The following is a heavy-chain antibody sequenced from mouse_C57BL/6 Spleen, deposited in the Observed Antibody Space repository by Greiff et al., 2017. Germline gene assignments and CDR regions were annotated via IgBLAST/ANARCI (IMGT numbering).Heavy chain of an antibody. D-gene: IGHD1-1*01. CDR3: AREGDYYGSSWYFDV. Sequence: VQLKESGPELVKPGASVKMSCKASGYTFTDYNMHWVKQSHGKSLEWIGYINPNNGGTSYNQKFKGKATLTVNKSSSTAYMELRSLTSEDSAVYYCAREGDYYGSSWYFDVWGTGTTVTVSS. J-gene: IGHJ1*03. CDR2: INPNNGGT. V-gene: IGHV1-22*01. CDR1: GYTFTDYN.